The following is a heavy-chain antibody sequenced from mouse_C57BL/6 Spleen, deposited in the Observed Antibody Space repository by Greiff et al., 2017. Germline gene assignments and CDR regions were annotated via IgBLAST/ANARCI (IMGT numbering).Heavy chain of an antibody. Sequence: EVQLQESGAELVRPGASVKLSCTASGFNIKDDYMHWVKQRPEQGLEWIGWIDPENGDTEYASKFQGKATITADTSSNTAYLQLSSLTSEDTAGYCCTACSAWFAYWGQGTLVTVSA. CDR2: IDPENGDT. J-gene: IGHJ3*01. V-gene: IGHV14-4*01. D-gene: IGHD1-1*01. CDR3: TACSAWFAY. CDR1: GFNIKDDY.